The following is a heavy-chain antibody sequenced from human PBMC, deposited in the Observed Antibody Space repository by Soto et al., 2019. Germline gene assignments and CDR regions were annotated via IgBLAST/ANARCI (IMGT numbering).Heavy chain of an antibody. J-gene: IGHJ4*02. CDR3: ARGASNWQYFDY. D-gene: IGHD4-4*01. Sequence: SETLSLTCTVSEGSIRGYYWSWIRQPPGKGLEWIGYFHYTGISNYNSSPKSRVTMSLDTSKNQFSLKLSSVSAADTAIYYCARGASNWQYFDYWGQGALVTVSS. CDR2: FHYTGIS. V-gene: IGHV4-59*01. CDR1: EGSIRGYY.